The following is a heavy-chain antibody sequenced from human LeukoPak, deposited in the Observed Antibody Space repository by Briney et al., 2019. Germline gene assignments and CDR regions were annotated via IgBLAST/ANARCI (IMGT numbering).Heavy chain of an antibody. CDR2: IYHCGST. J-gene: IGHJ4*02. D-gene: IGHD1-26*01. Sequence: SDTLPLTCTVWGGSIRSYLGIGIRQPPGKRLEGMVYIYHCGSTHYNPSLKTRVSISIDTSQNQFYLRLSSVPAADTAVYYCARHRGGRFSESYCDYWGQGTLVTVSS. V-gene: IGHV4-59*08. CDR3: ARHRGGRFSESYCDY. CDR1: GGSIRSYL.